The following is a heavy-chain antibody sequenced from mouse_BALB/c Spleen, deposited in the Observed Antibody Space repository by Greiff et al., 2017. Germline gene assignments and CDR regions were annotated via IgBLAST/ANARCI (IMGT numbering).Heavy chain of an antibody. Sequence: EVKLVESGGGLVKPGGSLKLSCAASGFAFSSYDMSWVRQTPEKRLEWVAYISSGGGSTYYPDTVKGRFTISRDNAKNTLYLQMSSLKSEDTAMYYCARPPYYGYDGWVLWFAYWGQGTLVTVSA. D-gene: IGHD2-9*01. CDR2: ISSGGGST. CDR1: GFAFSSYD. V-gene: IGHV5-12-1*01. J-gene: IGHJ3*01. CDR3: ARPPYYGYDGWVLWFAY.